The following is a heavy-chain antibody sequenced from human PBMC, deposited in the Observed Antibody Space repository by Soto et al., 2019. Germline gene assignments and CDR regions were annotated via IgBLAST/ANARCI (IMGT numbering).Heavy chain of an antibody. CDR1: GYTFTSYG. Sequence: ASVKVSCTASGYTFTSYGISWVRQAPGQGLEWMGWISAYNGNTNYAQKLQGRVTMTTDTSTSTAYMELRSLSSDDTAVYYCARFENIAGNWFDPWGQGTLVTVSS. CDR2: ISAYNGNT. V-gene: IGHV1-18*01. D-gene: IGHD6-13*01. CDR3: ARFENIAGNWFDP. J-gene: IGHJ5*01.